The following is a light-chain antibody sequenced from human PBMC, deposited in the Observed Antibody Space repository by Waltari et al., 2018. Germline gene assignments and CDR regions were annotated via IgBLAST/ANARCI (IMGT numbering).Light chain of an antibody. V-gene: IGKV1-5*03. CDR1: QGIATW. Sequence: QLTQSPSTRAAAVGERGTITCRASQGIATWLAWYQQKPGKAPKVLIYQASTLESGVPARFSGSGSGTEFTLTISSLQPDDSATYYCQQYNTYVFGPGTKLEIK. CDR3: QQYNTYV. J-gene: IGKJ2*01. CDR2: QAS.